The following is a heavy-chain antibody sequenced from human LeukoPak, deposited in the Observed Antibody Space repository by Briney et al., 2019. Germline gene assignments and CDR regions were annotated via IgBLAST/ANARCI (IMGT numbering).Heavy chain of an antibody. D-gene: IGHD5-18*01. J-gene: IGHJ4*02. V-gene: IGHV3-23*01. CDR2: ISGSGGDT. CDR1: GFTFRNYA. CDR3: AKDARVDTAMVGLFPLDY. Sequence: GGSLRLSCAASGFTFRNYAIYWVRQAPGKGLEWVSGISGSGGDTYFADSVKGRFTISRDNSKNTLYLQMNSLRAEDTAVYYCAKDARVDTAMVGLFPLDYWGQGTLVTVSS.